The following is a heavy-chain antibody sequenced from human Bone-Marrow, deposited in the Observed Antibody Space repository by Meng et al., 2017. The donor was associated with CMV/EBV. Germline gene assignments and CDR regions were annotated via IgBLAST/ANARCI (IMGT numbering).Heavy chain of an antibody. CDR1: GFTFSSYG. CDR3: ADLGGAFGMDV. J-gene: IGHJ6*02. V-gene: IGHV3-72*01. Sequence: GGSLRLSCAASGFTFSSYGMHWVRQAPGRGLEWVGHMKKKADSYITDYAASVKGRFTISRDDSKNSLYLQMNSLKTEDSTVYYCADLGGAFGMDVWGQGTTVTVSS. CDR2: MKKKADSYIT.